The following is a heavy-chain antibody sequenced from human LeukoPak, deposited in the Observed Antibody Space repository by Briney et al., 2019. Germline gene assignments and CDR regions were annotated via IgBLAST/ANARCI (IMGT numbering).Heavy chain of an antibody. D-gene: IGHD6-19*01. Sequence: GGSLRLSCAASGFTFSSYAMHWVRQAPGKGLEWVAVISYDGSNKYYADSVKGRFTISRDNSKNTLYLQTNSLRAEDTAVYYCARGGRSSGWYGSYFDYWGQGTLVTVSS. V-gene: IGHV3-30*04. CDR1: GFTFSSYA. CDR3: ARGGRSSGWYGSYFDY. J-gene: IGHJ4*02. CDR2: ISYDGSNK.